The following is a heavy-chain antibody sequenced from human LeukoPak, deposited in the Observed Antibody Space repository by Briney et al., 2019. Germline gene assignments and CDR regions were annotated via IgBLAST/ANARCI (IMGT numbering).Heavy chain of an antibody. J-gene: IGHJ6*03. CDR2: IYYSGST. CDR3: ARAVYYDILSVYYYMDV. Sequence: PSETLSLTCTVSGGSIGSSSYYWGWIRQPPGKGLAWIGSIYYSGSTYYNPSLKSRVTISVDTSKNQFSLKLSSVTAADTAVYYCARAVYYDILSVYYYMDVWGKGTTVTISS. D-gene: IGHD3-9*01. CDR1: GGSIGSSSYY. V-gene: IGHV4-39*01.